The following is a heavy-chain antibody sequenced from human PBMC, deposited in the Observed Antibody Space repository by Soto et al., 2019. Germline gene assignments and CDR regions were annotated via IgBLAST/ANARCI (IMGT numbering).Heavy chain of an antibody. J-gene: IGHJ4*02. V-gene: IGHV4-31*03. CDR3: ARVVIELGCFDY. Sequence: SETLSLTCTVSGGSISSGGYYWSWIRQHPGKGLEWIGYICYSGSTYYNQSLKCRVTISVDTSKNQFSLKLSSVTAADTAVYYCARVVIELGCFDYWGQGTLVTVSS. CDR1: GGSISSGGYY. D-gene: IGHD6-6*01. CDR2: ICYSGST.